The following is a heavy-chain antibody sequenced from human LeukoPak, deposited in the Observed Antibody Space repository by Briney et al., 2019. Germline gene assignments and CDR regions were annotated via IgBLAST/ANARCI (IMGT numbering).Heavy chain of an antibody. J-gene: IGHJ6*02. CDR2: ISTSSSYI. CDR1: GFTFSDYS. CDR3: ARSSERYYYGLDV. V-gene: IGHV3-21*01. Sequence: GGSLRLSCAASGFTFSDYSINWVRQAPGKGLEWVSYISTSSSYIYYADSVKGRFTISRDNAKNSMYLQMNSLRAEDTAVYYCARSSERYYYGLDVWGRGITVTVSS.